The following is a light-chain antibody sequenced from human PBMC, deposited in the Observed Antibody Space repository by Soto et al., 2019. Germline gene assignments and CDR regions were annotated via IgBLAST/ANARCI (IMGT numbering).Light chain of an antibody. J-gene: IGLJ2*01. CDR1: SSDVGGYNL. CDR3: ASWDVSLNAVL. V-gene: IGLV2-14*03. CDR2: EVT. Sequence: QSVLTQPASVSGSPGQSITISCTGTSSDVGGYNLVSWYQQHPGEAPKLMIYEVTNRPSGVSNRFSGSKSGNTASLTISGLQAEDEADYYCASWDVSLNAVLFGGGTKLTVL.